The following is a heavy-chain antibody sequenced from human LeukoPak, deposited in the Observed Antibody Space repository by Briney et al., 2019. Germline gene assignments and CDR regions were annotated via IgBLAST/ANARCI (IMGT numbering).Heavy chain of an antibody. D-gene: IGHD5-18*01. CDR2: ISSSSSYI. V-gene: IGHV3-21*01. Sequence: KSGVPLTLSCTASGFPFSIYRMYWLRQAPGKGLEWVLSISSSSSYIYYADSVKCRFTISRDNAKNSLYLQMNSLSAEATAVYYCARDPGGYSYGRFDYWGQGTLVTVSS. J-gene: IGHJ4*02. CDR1: GFPFSIYR. CDR3: ARDPGGYSYGRFDY.